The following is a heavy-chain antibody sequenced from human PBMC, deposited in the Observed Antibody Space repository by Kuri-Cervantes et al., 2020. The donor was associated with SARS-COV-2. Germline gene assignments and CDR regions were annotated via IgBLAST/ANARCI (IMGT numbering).Heavy chain of an antibody. CDR2: IYYSGST. V-gene: IGHV4-39*07. J-gene: IGHJ3*02. Sequence: WVRQAPGKGLEWIGSIYYSGSTYYNPSLKSRVTISVDTSKNQFSLKLSSVTAANTAVYYCARARIVGANVDAFDIWGQGTMVTVSS. CDR3: ARARIVGANVDAFDI. D-gene: IGHD1-26*01.